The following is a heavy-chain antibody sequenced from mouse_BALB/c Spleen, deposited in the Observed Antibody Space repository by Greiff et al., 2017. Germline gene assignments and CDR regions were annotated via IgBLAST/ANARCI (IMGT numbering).Heavy chain of an antibody. Sequence: QVTLKESGPGLVAPSQSLSITCTVSGFSLTGYGVNWVRQPPGKGLEWLGMIWGDGSTDYNSALKSRLSISKDNSKSQVFLKMNSLQTDDTARYYCAREYYGSSYAMDYWGQGTSVTVSS. CDR3: AREYYGSSYAMDY. V-gene: IGHV2-6-7*01. D-gene: IGHD1-1*01. CDR1: GFSLTGYG. CDR2: IWGDGST. J-gene: IGHJ4*01.